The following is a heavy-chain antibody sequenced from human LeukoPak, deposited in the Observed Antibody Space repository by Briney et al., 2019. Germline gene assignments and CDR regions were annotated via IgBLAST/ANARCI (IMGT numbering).Heavy chain of an antibody. CDR3: ARVLRFNTARFFDY. V-gene: IGHV3-23*01. CDR1: GFTFSSYV. Sequence: GRSLRLSCAASGFTFSSYVMSWVRQAPGKGLEWVSVIDESGATTFYADSVKGRFTISRDNSKNSLHLQMNSLRAEDTAVYYCARVLRFNTARFFDYWGQGTLVTVSS. J-gene: IGHJ4*02. CDR2: IDESGATT. D-gene: IGHD5-18*01.